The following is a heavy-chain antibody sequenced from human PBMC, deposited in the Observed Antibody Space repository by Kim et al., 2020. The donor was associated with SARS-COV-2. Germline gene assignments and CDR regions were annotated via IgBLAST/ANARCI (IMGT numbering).Heavy chain of an antibody. CDR3: ARDLGTVGGTVYYYYCMDV. CDR2: IWYDGSNK. J-gene: IGHJ6*02. Sequence: GGSLRLSCAASGFTFSSYGMHWVRQAQGKGLEWVAVIWYDGSNKYYADSVKGRFTISRDNSKNTLYLQMNSLRAEDTAVYYCARDLGTVGGTVYYYYCMDVGGHGARDTVSS. D-gene: IGHD6-19*01. CDR1: GFTFSSYG. V-gene: IGHV3-33*01.